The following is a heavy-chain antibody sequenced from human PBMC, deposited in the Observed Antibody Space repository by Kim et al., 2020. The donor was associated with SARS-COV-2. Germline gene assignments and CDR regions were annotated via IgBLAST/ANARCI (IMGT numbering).Heavy chain of an antibody. Sequence: DSVKGRFTISRDNSKNTLYLQMNSLRAEDTAVYYCAKTARISLPQSFDYWGQGTLVTVSS. D-gene: IGHD2-15*01. V-gene: IGHV3-23*01. CDR3: AKTARISLPQSFDY. J-gene: IGHJ4*02.